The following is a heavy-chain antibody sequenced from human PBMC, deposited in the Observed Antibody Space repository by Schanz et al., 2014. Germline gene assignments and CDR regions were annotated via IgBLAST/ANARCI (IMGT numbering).Heavy chain of an antibody. V-gene: IGHV3-33*08. CDR3: ARDFPYVSGSYYKGFGY. Sequence: VHLLESGGGLVQPGGSLRLSCAASGFTFSNHALSWVRQAPGKGLEWVAVIRYDGRNKNFVESVKGRFTISRDSSKNTLYLQMNSLRADDTAVYYCARDFPYVSGSYYKGFGYWGQGTLVTVSS. D-gene: IGHD3-10*01. J-gene: IGHJ4*02. CDR2: IRYDGRNK. CDR1: GFTFSNHA.